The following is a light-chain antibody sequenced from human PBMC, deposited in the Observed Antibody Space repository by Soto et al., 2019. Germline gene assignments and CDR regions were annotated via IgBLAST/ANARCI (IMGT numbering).Light chain of an antibody. CDR1: TSNIGSNY. Sequence: QSLLTQPPSASGTPGQGVTISCSGSTSNIGSNYVYWYQQLPGTAPKLLIYGNTNRPSGVPGRFSGSKSGTSASLVISGLQAEDEADYYCQSYENSRTGFYVFGTGTKLTVL. CDR2: GNT. V-gene: IGLV1-40*01. CDR3: QSYENSRTGFYV. J-gene: IGLJ1*01.